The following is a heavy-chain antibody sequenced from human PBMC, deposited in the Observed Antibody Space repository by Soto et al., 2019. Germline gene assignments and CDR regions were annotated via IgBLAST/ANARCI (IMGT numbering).Heavy chain of an antibody. CDR1: GFPLSTYG. CDR3: ARIRGYWYGLDV. Sequence: EVQLLESGGGLVQPGGSLRLSCAASGFPLSTYGMTWVRQAPGKGLEWVSAITGTGGNTYYVDSVKGRFTRSRDNSKIMRSLQVNSLRVEDTAVYYCARIRGYWYGLDVWGQVTTVPVSS. J-gene: IGHJ6*02. CDR2: ITGTGGNT. V-gene: IGHV3-23*01.